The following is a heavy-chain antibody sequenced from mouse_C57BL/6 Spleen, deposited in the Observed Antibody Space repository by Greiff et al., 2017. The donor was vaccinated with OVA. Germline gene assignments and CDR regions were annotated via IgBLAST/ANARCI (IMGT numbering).Heavy chain of an antibody. V-gene: IGHV1-62-2*01. CDR3: ARHEEGAWYFDV. CDR1: GYTFTEYT. J-gene: IGHJ1*03. D-gene: IGHD3-1*01. Sequence: QVTLKESGAELVKPGASVKLSCKASGYTFTEYTIHWVKQRPGQGLEWIGWFYPGSGSIKYNEKFKDKATLTADKSSSTVYMELSRLTSEDSAVYFCARHEEGAWYFDVWGTGTTVTVSS. CDR2: FYPGSGSI.